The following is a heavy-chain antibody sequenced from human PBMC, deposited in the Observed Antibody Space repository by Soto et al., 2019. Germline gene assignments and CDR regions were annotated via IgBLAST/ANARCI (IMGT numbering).Heavy chain of an antibody. V-gene: IGHV4-59*08. D-gene: IGHD5-12*01. CDR3: ARHRGYSGYDSLDY. J-gene: IGHJ4*02. CDR2: IYDSGST. CDR1: GGSISGFY. Sequence: QVQLQESGPGLVKPSETLSLTCTVSGGSISGFYWSWIRQPPGKGLEWIGYIYDSGSTSYNPSLKSRVTILIDTSKNQFSLKLSSVTAADTAVYYCARHRGYSGYDSLDYWGQGTLVTVSS.